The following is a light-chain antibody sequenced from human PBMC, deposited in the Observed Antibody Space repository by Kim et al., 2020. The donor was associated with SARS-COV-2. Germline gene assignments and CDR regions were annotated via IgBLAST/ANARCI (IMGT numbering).Light chain of an antibody. CDR2: LGS. J-gene: IGKJ4*01. CDR1: QRLLHSNGFIY. Sequence: PASISCGSSQRLLHSNGFIYLDWFLQKPGQSPQLLIYLGSLRAPGVPGRFSGSASGTDFTLRISRVEAEDVGVYYCMQALQNPFTFGGGTKVDIK. CDR3: MQALQNPFT. V-gene: IGKV2-28*01.